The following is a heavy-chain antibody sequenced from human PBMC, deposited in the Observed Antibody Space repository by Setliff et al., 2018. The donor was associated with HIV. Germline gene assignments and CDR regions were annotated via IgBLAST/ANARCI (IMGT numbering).Heavy chain of an antibody. CDR2: MYTSGSA. V-gene: IGHV4-61*09. D-gene: IGHD3-22*01. CDR1: GGSISSGSYF. Sequence: PSETLSLTCTVSGGSISSGSYFWSWIRQPAGKGLEWIGHMYTSGSANYNPSLSSRVTISLDTSKNQFSLKLSSVTVADTAVYYCARDGPYDSSGINYWGQGTLVTVSS. CDR3: ARDGPYDSSGINY. J-gene: IGHJ4*02.